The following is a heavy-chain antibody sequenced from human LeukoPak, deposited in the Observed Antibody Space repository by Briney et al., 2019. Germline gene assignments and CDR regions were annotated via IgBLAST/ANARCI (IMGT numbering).Heavy chain of an antibody. J-gene: IGHJ4*02. CDR3: ARVITTGVVPAALAQMFDY. CDR1: GGSISSADYY. CDR2: IYYSGSI. V-gene: IGHV4-31*03. Sequence: SQTLSLTCTVSGGSISSADYYWSWIRQPPGKGLEWIGYIYYSGSIYYNPSLKSRVTISLDTSKNQFSLKLTSVTAADTAMYYCARVITTGVVPAALAQMFDYWGQGTLVTVSS. D-gene: IGHD2-2*01.